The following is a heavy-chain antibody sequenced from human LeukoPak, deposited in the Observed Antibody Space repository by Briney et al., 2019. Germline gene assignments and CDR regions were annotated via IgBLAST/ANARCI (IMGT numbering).Heavy chain of an antibody. CDR1: GYTFTVYC. Sequence: GASVTVSFKASGYTFTVYCMHWVRQAPGQGLEWMGWINPNSGGTNYAQKFQGRVTMTRDTSISTAYMELSSLRSEDTAVYYCARRGPHDRKRDYSMGHWGQGTLVTASS. V-gene: IGHV1-2*02. J-gene: IGHJ4*02. CDR2: INPNSGGT. D-gene: IGHD4-11*01. CDR3: ARRGPHDRKRDYSMGH.